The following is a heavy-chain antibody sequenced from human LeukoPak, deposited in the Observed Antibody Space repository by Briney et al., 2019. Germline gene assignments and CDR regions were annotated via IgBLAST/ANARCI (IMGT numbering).Heavy chain of an antibody. D-gene: IGHD4-23*01. V-gene: IGHV3-23*01. J-gene: IGHJ4*02. CDR1: GFTLTSSA. Sequence: GGSLRLSCAASGFTLTSSAMHWVRQAPGKGLEWVSAISGSGGSTYYADSVKGRFTISRDNSKNTLYLQMNSLRAEDTAVHYCAKEAMGGNSEGFDYWGQGTLVTVSS. CDR2: ISGSGGST. CDR3: AKEAMGGNSEGFDY.